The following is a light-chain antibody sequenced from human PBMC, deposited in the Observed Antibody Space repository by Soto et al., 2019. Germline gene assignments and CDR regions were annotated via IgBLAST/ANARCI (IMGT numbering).Light chain of an antibody. CDR1: SSNIEGNT. CDR2: IDH. Sequence: QSALTQPPSLSGTPGQSVTISCSGSSSNIEGNTVHWYQHHPGTDPKLLIYIDHNRPSGSPDRFSGSKSGTSASLAISGLQSEEEADYYCATWDDDLNAAVFGGGTQLTVL. CDR3: ATWDDDLNAAV. J-gene: IGLJ7*01. V-gene: IGLV1-44*01.